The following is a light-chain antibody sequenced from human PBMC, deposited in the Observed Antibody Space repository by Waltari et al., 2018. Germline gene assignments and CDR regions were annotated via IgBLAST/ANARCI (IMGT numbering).Light chain of an antibody. CDR2: EDN. CDR3: QSYDSSNHVV. Sequence: NFMLTQPHSVSESPGKTVTISCTRSSGSTASNYVPWYHQRPGSSPTTVIYEDNQRPSGVPDRFSGSIDSSSNSASLTISGLKTEDEADYYCQSYDSSNHVVFGGGTKLTVL. V-gene: IGLV6-57*01. J-gene: IGLJ2*01. CDR1: SGSTASNY.